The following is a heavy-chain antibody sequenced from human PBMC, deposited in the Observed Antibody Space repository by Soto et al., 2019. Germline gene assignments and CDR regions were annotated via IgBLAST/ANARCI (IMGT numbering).Heavy chain of an antibody. J-gene: IGHJ2*01. CDR3: ARDRVVDEDYYDSSGPINWYFDL. CDR2: IYYSGST. CDR1: GGSISSYY. D-gene: IGHD3-22*01. Sequence: SETLSLTCTVSGGSISSYYWSWIRQPPGKGLEWIGYIYYSGSTNYNPSLKSRVTISVDTSKNQFSLKLSSVTAADTAVYYCARDRVVDEDYYDSSGPINWYFDLWGRGTLVTVSS. V-gene: IGHV4-59*01.